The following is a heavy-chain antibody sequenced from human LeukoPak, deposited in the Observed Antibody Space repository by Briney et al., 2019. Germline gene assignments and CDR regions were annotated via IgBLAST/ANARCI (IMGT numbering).Heavy chain of an antibody. CDR3: ARWPLTTVTTPVDY. V-gene: IGHV4-34*01. CDR2: INHSGST. CDR1: GVSFSGYY. D-gene: IGHD4-17*01. J-gene: IGHJ4*02. Sequence: SETLSLTCAVYGVSFSGYYWSWIRQPPGKGLEWIGEINHSGSTNYNPSLKSRVTISVDTSKNQFSLKLSSVTAADTAVYYCARWPLTTVTTPVDYWGQGTLVTVSS.